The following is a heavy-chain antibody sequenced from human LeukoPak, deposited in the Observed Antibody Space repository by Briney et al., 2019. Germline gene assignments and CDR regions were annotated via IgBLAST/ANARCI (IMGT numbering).Heavy chain of an antibody. V-gene: IGHV3-66*01. CDR1: GFNVSSNY. CDR3: AKKGYYDGSGYYMYYFDH. Sequence: PGGSLRLSCAASGFNVSSNYMSWVRQAPGKGLEWVSVIYSGGSTYYADSVKGRFTISRDNSKNTLYLQMNSLRAEDTAVYYCAKKGYYDGSGYYMYYFDHWGQGTLVTVSS. J-gene: IGHJ4*02. D-gene: IGHD3-22*01. CDR2: IYSGGST.